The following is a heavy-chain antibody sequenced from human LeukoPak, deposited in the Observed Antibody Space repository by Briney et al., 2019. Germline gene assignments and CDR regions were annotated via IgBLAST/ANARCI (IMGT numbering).Heavy chain of an antibody. CDR3: TKRTFVH. Sequence: GGSLRLSCVGSEFTVSANYMSWVRQAPGKDLEWVSFIDPDDATSYEDSVKGRFTISREDSKNALLLQMNSLRVEDTAMYYCTKRTFVHWGQNPMDRVSS. J-gene: IGHJ3*01. CDR1: EFTVSANY. V-gene: IGHV3-53*01. CDR2: IDPDDAT.